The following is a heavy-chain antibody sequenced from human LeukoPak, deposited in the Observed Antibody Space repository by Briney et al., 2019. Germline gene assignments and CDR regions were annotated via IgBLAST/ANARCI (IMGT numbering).Heavy chain of an antibody. CDR2: ISYDGSNK. CDR1: GFTFSSYG. D-gene: IGHD3-3*01. CDR3: AKSPYYDFWSGPNWFDP. Sequence: GGSLRLSCAASGFTFSSYGMHWVRQAPGKGLEWVAVISYDGSNKYYADSVKGRFTISRDNSKNTLYLQMNSLRAEDTAVYYCAKSPYYDFWSGPNWFDPWGQGTLVTVSS. J-gene: IGHJ5*02. V-gene: IGHV3-30*18.